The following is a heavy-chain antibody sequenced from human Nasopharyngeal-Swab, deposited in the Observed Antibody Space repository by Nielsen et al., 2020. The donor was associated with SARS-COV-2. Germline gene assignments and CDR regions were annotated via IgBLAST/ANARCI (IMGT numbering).Heavy chain of an antibody. V-gene: IGHV4-31*03. CDR3: ARVPPIAVAGKGVDV. Sequence: SETLSLTCTVSGGSISSGGYYWSWIRQHPGKGLEWIGYIYYSGSTYYNPSLKSRVTISVDTSKNQFSLKLSSVTAADTAVYYCARVPPIAVAGKGVDVWGQGTTVTVSS. J-gene: IGHJ6*02. D-gene: IGHD6-19*01. CDR1: GGSISSGGYY. CDR2: IYYSGST.